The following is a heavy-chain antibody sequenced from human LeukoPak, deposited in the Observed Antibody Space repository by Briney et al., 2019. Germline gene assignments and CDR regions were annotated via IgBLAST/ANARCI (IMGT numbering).Heavy chain of an antibody. CDR3: ARKPSTSWPIDY. Sequence: SETLSFTCTVSGGSISSSSYYWGWIRQPPGKGLEWIGSIYFTGSTYYNPSLKSRVTISVDTSKNQFSLKLSSVTAADTAVYYCARKPSTSWPIDYWGQGTLVTVSS. V-gene: IGHV4-39*01. CDR1: GGSISSSSYY. CDR2: IYFTGST. D-gene: IGHD2-2*01. J-gene: IGHJ4*02.